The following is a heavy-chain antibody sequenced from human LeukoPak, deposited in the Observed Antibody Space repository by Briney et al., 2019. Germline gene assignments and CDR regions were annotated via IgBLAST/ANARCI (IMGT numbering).Heavy chain of an antibody. CDR3: ARDRAWGYYDSSGYDY. D-gene: IGHD3-22*01. V-gene: IGHV1-18*01. CDR1: GYTFTSYG. J-gene: IGHJ4*02. CDR2: ISAYNGNT. Sequence: ASVKVSCKASGYTFTSYGISWVRQAPGQGLEWVGWISAYNGNTNYAQKLQGRVTMTTDTSTSTAYMELRSLRSGDTAVYYCARDRAWGYYDSSGYDYWGQGTLDTVSS.